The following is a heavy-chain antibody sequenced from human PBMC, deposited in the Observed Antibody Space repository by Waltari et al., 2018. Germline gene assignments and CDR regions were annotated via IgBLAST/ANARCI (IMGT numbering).Heavy chain of an antibody. Sequence: EVQLVESGGGLVQPGGSLRLSCAASGFTFSSYWMSWVRQAPGKGLEWVANIKQDGSEKYYVDSVKGRFTISRDNAKNSLYLQMNSLRAEDTAVYYCVRVMVFYYYYGMDVWGQGTTVTVSS. CDR2: IKQDGSEK. CDR3: VRVMVFYYYYGMDV. D-gene: IGHD3-10*01. V-gene: IGHV3-7*01. CDR1: GFTFSSYW. J-gene: IGHJ6*02.